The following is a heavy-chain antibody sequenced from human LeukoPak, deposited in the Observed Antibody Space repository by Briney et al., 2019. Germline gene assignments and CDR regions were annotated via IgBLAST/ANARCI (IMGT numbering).Heavy chain of an antibody. CDR1: GLTCDSYD. CDR3: ARDYGVWYFDL. CDR2: INWNGGST. Sequence: HGLSLSLYYEGTGLTCDSYDISWVRQASGKRLEWVSGINWNGGSTGYADSVKGRFTISRDNAKNSLYLQMNSLRAEDTALYHCARDYGVWYFDLWGRGTLVTVSS. J-gene: IGHJ2*01. D-gene: IGHD4-17*01. V-gene: IGHV3-20*01.